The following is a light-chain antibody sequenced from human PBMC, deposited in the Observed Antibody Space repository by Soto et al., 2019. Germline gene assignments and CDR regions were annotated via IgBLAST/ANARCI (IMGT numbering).Light chain of an antibody. V-gene: IGKV1-9*01. CDR2: VVS. J-gene: IGKJ5*01. CDR3: EQLNSYPIT. CDR1: QGISSY. Sequence: DIQLTQSPSFLSASVGDRVTITCRASQGISSYLAWYQQKPGKAPKLLIYVVSTLQSGVPSRFSGSGSGTEFTLTISSLQPEDCATYYCEQLNSYPITFGQGTRLEIK.